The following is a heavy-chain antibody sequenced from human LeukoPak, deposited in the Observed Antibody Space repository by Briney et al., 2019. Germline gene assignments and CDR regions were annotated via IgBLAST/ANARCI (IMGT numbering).Heavy chain of an antibody. D-gene: IGHD1-14*01. CDR1: GVSISSGDYY. J-gene: IGHJ4*02. Sequence: PSQTLSLTCTVSGVSISSGDYYWSWIRQPPGKGLEWIGYIYYSGSTYYNPSLKSRVTISVDTSKNQFSLKLSSVTAADTAVYYCARDNLTTGTRFDYWGQGTLVTVSS. V-gene: IGHV4-30-4*01. CDR3: ARDNLTTGTRFDY. CDR2: IYYSGST.